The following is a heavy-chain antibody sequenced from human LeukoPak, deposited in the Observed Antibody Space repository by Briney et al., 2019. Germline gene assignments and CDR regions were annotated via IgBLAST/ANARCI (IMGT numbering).Heavy chain of an antibody. CDR3: ARPGIAVTGDY. CDR1: GFTFSTYA. V-gene: IGHV3-64*04. Sequence: PGGSLRLSCSASGFTFSTYAMHWVRQAPGKGLEYVSAISSKGDSTFYADSVKGRFTISRDNSKNTVYLQMNSLRAEDTAVYYCARPGIAVTGDYWGQGILVTVSS. CDR2: ISSKGDST. J-gene: IGHJ4*02. D-gene: IGHD6-19*01.